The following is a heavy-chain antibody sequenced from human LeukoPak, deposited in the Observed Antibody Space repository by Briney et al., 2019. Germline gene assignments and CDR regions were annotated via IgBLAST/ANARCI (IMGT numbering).Heavy chain of an antibody. CDR2: FWYDGSNK. Sequence: PRRSLRLPSLAPGFTFISHGVPRARHAPGQGGGWVGVFWYDGSNKYYADSVKGRFTISRDNSKNTLYLQMNSLRAEDTAVYYCARDAAYRITMSHGFDYWGQGTLVTVSS. D-gene: IGHD3-10*02. V-gene: IGHV3-33*01. CDR1: GFTFISHG. CDR3: ARDAAYRITMSHGFDY. J-gene: IGHJ4*02.